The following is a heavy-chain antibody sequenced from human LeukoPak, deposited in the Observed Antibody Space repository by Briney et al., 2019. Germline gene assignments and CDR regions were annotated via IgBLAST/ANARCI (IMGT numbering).Heavy chain of an antibody. CDR3: ATGYNYYYDY. J-gene: IGHJ4*02. CDR2: IGGDGTTT. Sequence: PGGSLRLSCAVSGAAFSNLAMHWVRQCPGKGLEFVSSIGGDGTTTHYADSVRGRFTISRDNSKNTVHLQMGSLRPEDMAVYYCATGYNYYYDYWGQGTLVSVSS. V-gene: IGHV3-64*02. CDR1: GAAFSNLA. D-gene: IGHD5-18*01.